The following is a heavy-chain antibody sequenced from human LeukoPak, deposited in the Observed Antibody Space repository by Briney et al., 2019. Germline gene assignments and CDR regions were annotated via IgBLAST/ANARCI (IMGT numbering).Heavy chain of an antibody. CDR1: GGSISSDGYY. D-gene: IGHD3-10*01. V-gene: IGHV4-31*03. J-gene: IGHJ4*02. Sequence: PSQTLSLTCTVSGGSISSDGYYWSWIRQHPEKGLEWIGYNSHSGSTSYNPSLKSRVTISVDTSENQFSLKLSSVTAADTAVYYCARDGTMVRGFVYWGQGTLVTVSS. CDR3: ARDGTMVRGFVY. CDR2: NSHSGST.